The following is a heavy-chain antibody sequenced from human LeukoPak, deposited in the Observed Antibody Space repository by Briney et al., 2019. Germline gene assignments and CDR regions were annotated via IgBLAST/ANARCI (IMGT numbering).Heavy chain of an antibody. V-gene: IGHV3-23*01. Sequence: GGSLRLSCAASGFTFSSYAMSWVRQAPGKGLEWVSAISGSGGSTYYADSVKGRFTISRDNSKNTLYLQMNSLRAEDTAVYYCARTSGKLGGAFDIWGQGTMVTVSS. J-gene: IGHJ3*02. CDR1: GFTFSSYA. CDR3: ARTSGKLGGAFDI. CDR2: ISGSGGST. D-gene: IGHD1-26*01.